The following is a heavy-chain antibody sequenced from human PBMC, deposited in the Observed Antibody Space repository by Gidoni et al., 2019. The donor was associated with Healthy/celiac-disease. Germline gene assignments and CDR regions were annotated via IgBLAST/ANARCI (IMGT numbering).Heavy chain of an antibody. J-gene: IGHJ6*04. Sequence: EVQLVESGGGLVKPGGSLRLSCAASGFTLRNAWMNWVRQAPGKGLEWVGRIKSKTDGGTTDYAAPVKGRFTISRDDSKNTLYLQMNSLKTEDTAVYYCTTDSSTSRRMDVWGKGTTVTVSS. CDR3: TTDSSTSRRMDV. CDR2: IKSKTDGGTT. CDR1: GFTLRNAW. D-gene: IGHD2-2*01. V-gene: IGHV3-15*07.